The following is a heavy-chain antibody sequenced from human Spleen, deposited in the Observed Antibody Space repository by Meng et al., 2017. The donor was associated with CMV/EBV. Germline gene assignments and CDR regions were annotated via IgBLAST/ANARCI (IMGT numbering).Heavy chain of an antibody. J-gene: IGHJ4*02. CDR1: GFTFSNTP. D-gene: IGHD3-22*01. V-gene: IGHV3-30*04. CDR2: ISFDAKDK. CDR3: AKDLEIVVVINDY. Sequence: GGSLRLSCAASGFTFSNTPMHWVRQAPGKGLEWVAFISFDAKDKFYSHSVRGRFTISRDNSKNTLWLQMNSLRAEDTAVYYCAKDLEIVVVINDYWGQGTLVTVSS.